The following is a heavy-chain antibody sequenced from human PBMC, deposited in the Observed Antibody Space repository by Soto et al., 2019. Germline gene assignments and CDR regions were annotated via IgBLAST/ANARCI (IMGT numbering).Heavy chain of an antibody. V-gene: IGHV3-74*01. D-gene: IGHD6-13*01. CDR2: IDTSGHST. CDR3: AKDSWYFDL. CDR1: GFVFTNFW. J-gene: IGHJ4*02. Sequence: GGSLRLSCEASGFVFTNFWMHWVRHVPGKGLVWVARIDTSGHSTNYAESVKGRFTISRDNAKNTVSLQMNGLRVEDTGVYYCAKDSWYFDLWSQGAPVTVSS.